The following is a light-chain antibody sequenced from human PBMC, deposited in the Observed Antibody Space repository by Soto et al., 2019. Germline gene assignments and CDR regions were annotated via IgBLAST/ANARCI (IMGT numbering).Light chain of an antibody. J-gene: IGKJ2*01. CDR2: GAS. V-gene: IGKV3-20*01. CDR1: QGVSSSS. Sequence: EIVLTQSPGTLSLSPGERATLSCRASQGVSSSSLAWFRQKPGQAPRLLIYGASNRATGIPDRFSGSGSGTDFTLTVSRLEPEDFAVYYCQHYDNSPMYTFGQGAKVDIK. CDR3: QHYDNSPMYT.